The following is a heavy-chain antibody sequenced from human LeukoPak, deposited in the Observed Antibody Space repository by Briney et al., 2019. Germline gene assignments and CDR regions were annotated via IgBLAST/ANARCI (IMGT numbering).Heavy chain of an antibody. CDR3: AREGGGPYNWNDEGGLFDY. V-gene: IGHV1-2*02. CDR2: INPNSGGT. D-gene: IGHD1-1*01. J-gene: IGHJ4*02. CDR1: GYTFTGYY. Sequence: GASVKVSCKASGYTFTGYYMHWVRQAPGQGLEWMGWINPNSGGTNYAQKFQGRVTMTRDTSISTAYMELSRLRSDDTAVYYCAREGGGPYNWNDEGGLFDYWGQGTLVTVSS.